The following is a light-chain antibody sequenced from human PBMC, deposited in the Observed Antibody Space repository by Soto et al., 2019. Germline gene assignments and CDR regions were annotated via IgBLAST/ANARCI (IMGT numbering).Light chain of an antibody. V-gene: IGLV2-23*01. CDR3: CAYAGGGTWV. CDR2: EGR. CDR1: RSDIVGYNL. Sequence: QSALTQPASVSGSPGQSITISCTGTRSDIVGYNLVSWYQQHPGNAPKLIIFEGRQRPSGVSDRFVGSKSDTTASLTISGLRPEDEADYHCCAYAGGGTWVFGGGTKLPVL. J-gene: IGLJ3*02.